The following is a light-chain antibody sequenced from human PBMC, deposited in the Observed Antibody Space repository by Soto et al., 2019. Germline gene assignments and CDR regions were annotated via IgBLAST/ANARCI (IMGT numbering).Light chain of an antibody. CDR1: QSITRN. Sequence: ELVMTPSPATPSVSPGERATLSCRASQSITRNLAWYQQSPGQAPRLLIYGASTRATGIPARFSGSGSGTEFTLTINSLQSEDFAVYYCQQYNNWPMWTFGQGTKVDIK. V-gene: IGKV3-15*01. CDR2: GAS. CDR3: QQYNNWPMWT. J-gene: IGKJ1*01.